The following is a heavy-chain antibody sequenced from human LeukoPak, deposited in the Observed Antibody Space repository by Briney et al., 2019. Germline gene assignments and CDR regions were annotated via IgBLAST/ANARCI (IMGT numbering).Heavy chain of an antibody. Sequence: GGSLRLSCAASGFTFSSYSMNWVRQAPGKGLEWVSSISSSSSYIYYADSVKGRFTISRDNAKNSLYLQMNSLRAEDTAVYYCARWGSGYDAVKWNDYWGQGTLVTVSS. CDR3: ARWGSGYDAVKWNDY. CDR2: ISSSSSYI. D-gene: IGHD5-12*01. J-gene: IGHJ4*02. V-gene: IGHV3-21*01. CDR1: GFTFSSYS.